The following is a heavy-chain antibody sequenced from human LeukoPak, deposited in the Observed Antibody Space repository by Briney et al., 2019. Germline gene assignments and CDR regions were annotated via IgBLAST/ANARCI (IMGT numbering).Heavy chain of an antibody. CDR3: ATTYWYDSSGFPFDY. J-gene: IGHJ4*02. V-gene: IGHV3-66*01. CDR2: IYSGGST. CDR1: GFTVSSSY. D-gene: IGHD3-22*01. Sequence: PGGSLRLSCAASGFTVSSSYMSWVRQAPGKGLEWVSLIYSGGSTYYADSVKGRFTISRDNSKNTLYLQMNNLRVEDTAVYYCATTYWYDSSGFPFDYWGQGTLVTVSS.